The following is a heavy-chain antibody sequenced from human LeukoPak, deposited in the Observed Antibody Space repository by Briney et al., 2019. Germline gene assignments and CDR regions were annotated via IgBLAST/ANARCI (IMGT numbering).Heavy chain of an antibody. J-gene: IGHJ4*02. CDR2: ISWNSGSI. CDR1: GFTFDDYA. CDR3: AKEEYYYDSSGYFV. D-gene: IGHD3-22*01. V-gene: IGHV3-9*01. Sequence: PGGSLRLSCAASGFTFDDYAMHWVRQAPGKGLESVSGISWNSGSIGYADSVKGRFTISRDNAKNSLYLQMNSLRAEDTALYYCAKEEYYYDSSGYFVWGQGTLVTVSS.